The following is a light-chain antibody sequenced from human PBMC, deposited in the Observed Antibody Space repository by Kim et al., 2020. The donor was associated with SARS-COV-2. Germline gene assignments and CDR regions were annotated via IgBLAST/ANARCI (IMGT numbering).Light chain of an antibody. CDR2: DVT. V-gene: IGLV2-11*01. CDR1: SSDVGGYNY. J-gene: IGLJ1*01. Sequence: GQSGTISCTGTSSDVGGYNYVSWYQQHPDKAPKLMIYDVTKRPSGVPDRFSGSKSGDTASLTISGLQAEDEADYYCCSFAGTYTYVFGTGTKVTVL. CDR3: CSFAGTYTYV.